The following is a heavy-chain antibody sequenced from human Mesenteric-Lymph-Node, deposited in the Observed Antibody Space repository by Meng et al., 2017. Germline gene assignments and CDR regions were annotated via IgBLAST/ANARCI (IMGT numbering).Heavy chain of an antibody. J-gene: IGHJ6*02. CDR3: ASNDYSRPRYGMDV. CDR2: IYSGGST. V-gene: IGHV3-53*01. CDR1: GFTVSSNY. D-gene: IGHD4-11*01. Sequence: GESLKISCAASGFTVSSNYMSWVRQAPGKGLEWVSVIYSGGSTYYADSVKGRFTISRDNSKNTLYLQMNSLRAEDTAVYYCASNDYSRPRYGMDVWGQGTTVTVSS.